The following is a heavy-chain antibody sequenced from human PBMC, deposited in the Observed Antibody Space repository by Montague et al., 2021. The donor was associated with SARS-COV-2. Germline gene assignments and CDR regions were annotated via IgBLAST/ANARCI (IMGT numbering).Heavy chain of an antibody. J-gene: IGHJ5*02. CDR3: ARGAHIYATRGLRTGCFDP. V-gene: IGHV4-34*01. CDR2: VIHSEKT. Sequence: SETLSLTCAVYGASFSGYPWTWIRQSPCRGLERIGKVIHSEKTSYYPSLQIRLTLSVDTYKNQFSLRLSSVTAADTAVYFCARGAHIYATRGLRTGCFDPWGQGTMATVSS. D-gene: IGHD2/OR15-2a*01. CDR1: GASFSGYP.